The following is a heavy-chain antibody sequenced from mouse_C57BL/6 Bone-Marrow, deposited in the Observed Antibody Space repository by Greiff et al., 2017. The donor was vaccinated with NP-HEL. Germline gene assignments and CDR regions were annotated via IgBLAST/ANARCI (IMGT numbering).Heavy chain of an antibody. D-gene: IGHD1-1*01. J-gene: IGHJ4*01. CDR2: INPYNGGT. Sequence: EVKLVESGPVLVKPGASVKMSCKASGYTFTDYYMNWVKQSHGKSLEWIGVINPYNGGTSYNQKFKGKATLTVDQSYSTAYMELNSLTSEDSEVYYMARGGLLRLMDYWGQGTSVTVSS. CDR3: ARGGLLRLMDY. CDR1: GYTFTDYY. V-gene: IGHV1-19*01.